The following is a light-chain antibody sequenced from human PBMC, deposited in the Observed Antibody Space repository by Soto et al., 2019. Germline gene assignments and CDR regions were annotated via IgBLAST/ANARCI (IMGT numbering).Light chain of an antibody. CDR1: SSDVGSYNL. CDR3: CSYASSSTFWV. Sequence: ALTQPASVSGSPGQSITISCTGTSSDVGSYNLVSWYQQHPGKAPKLMIYEGSKRPSGVSNRFSGSKSGNTASLTISGLQAEDEADYYCCSYASSSTFWVFGGGTKLTVL. J-gene: IGLJ3*02. CDR2: EGS. V-gene: IGLV2-23*03.